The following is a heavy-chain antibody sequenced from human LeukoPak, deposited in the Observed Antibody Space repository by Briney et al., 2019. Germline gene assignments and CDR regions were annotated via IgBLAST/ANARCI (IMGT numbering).Heavy chain of an antibody. CDR3: ARDLGDTYGSVGDFDY. J-gene: IGHJ4*02. CDR1: GYTFTGYY. V-gene: IGHV1-2*02. CDR2: INPDSGGT. D-gene: IGHD3-10*01. Sequence: GESLKISCKASGYTFTGYYMHWVRQAPGQGLEWMGWINPDSGGTIYAQNFQGRVTMTRDTSISTAYMELSSLRSDDTAVHYCARDLGDTYGSVGDFDYWGQGTLVTVSS.